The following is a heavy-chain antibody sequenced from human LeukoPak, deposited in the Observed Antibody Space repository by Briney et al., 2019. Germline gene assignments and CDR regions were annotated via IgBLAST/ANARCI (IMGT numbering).Heavy chain of an antibody. CDR3: ARGVGAVLRPRGFDY. J-gene: IGHJ4*02. V-gene: IGHV4-4*02. CDR1: GGSISSTNW. CDR2: IYHSGIT. Sequence: PSETLSLTCDVSGGSISSTNWWSWVRQSPGKGLEWIGEIYHSGITNYNPSLKSRVTISVDRSKNQFSLKLSSVTAADTAVYYCARGVGAVLRPRGFDYWGQGTLVTVSS. D-gene: IGHD1-26*01.